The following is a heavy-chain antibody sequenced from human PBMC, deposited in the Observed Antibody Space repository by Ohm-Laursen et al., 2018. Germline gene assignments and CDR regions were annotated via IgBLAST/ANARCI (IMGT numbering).Heavy chain of an antibody. CDR1: GGSISSYY. CDR3: ARRANSAFPYYLDY. Sequence: SDTLSLTCPVSGGSISSYYWSWVRQPPGKGLEWIGHIHNSGSTNYNPSLKSRVTIATDTSKNQLSLKLSSVTAADTAVYYCARRANSAFPYYLDYWGQGTLVTVSS. D-gene: IGHD1-26*01. CDR2: IHNSGST. J-gene: IGHJ4*02. V-gene: IGHV4-59*08.